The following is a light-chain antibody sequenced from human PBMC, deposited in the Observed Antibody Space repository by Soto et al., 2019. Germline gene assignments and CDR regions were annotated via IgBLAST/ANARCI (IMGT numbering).Light chain of an antibody. Sequence: QSALTQPASVSGSPGQSITISCTGTSSDVGGYNYVSWYQQHPGKAPKLMIYDVSNRPSGVSNRFSGSNSGNTVSLTISGLQAEDEADYYCSSYTSSSTLLYVFGTGTKLTVL. CDR2: DVS. CDR1: SSDVGGYNY. J-gene: IGLJ1*01. CDR3: SSYTSSSTLLYV. V-gene: IGLV2-14*01.